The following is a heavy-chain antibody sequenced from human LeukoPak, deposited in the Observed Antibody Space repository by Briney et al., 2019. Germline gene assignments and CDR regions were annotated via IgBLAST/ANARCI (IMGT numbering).Heavy chain of an antibody. V-gene: IGHV3-74*01. CDR3: VRGHGSNVGGY. Sequence: AGGSLRLSCAASGFTFSSYWMHWVRQAPGKGLVWVSRINGDGSDISYADSVKGRLTISRDNAENTLILHLNSLRAEDTAVYYCVRGHGSNVGGYCGQGTLVTVSS. CDR1: GFTFSSYW. D-gene: IGHD1-26*01. CDR2: INGDGSDI. J-gene: IGHJ4*02.